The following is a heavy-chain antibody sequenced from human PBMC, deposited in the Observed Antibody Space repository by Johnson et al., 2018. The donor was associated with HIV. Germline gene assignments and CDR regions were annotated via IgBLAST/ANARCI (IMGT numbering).Heavy chain of an antibody. V-gene: IGHV3-30*03. Sequence: VQLVESGGGVVQPGRSLRLSCATSGFTFSDYGMHWVRQAPGKGLEWVAVISYDGSNKYYADSVKGRFTISRDNSKNTLYLQMNSLRAEDTAVYYCARENQDAFDIWGQGTMVTVSS. J-gene: IGHJ3*02. CDR1: GFTFSDYG. CDR2: ISYDGSNK. CDR3: ARENQDAFDI.